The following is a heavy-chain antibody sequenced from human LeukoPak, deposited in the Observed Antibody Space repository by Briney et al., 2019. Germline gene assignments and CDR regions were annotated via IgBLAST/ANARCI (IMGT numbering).Heavy chain of an antibody. D-gene: IGHD2-15*01. Sequence: SETPSLTCAVYGGSFSGYYWSWIRQPPGKGLEWIREINHSGSTNYNPSLKSRVTISVDTSKNQFSLKLSSVTAADTAVYYCARGRRKSDIVVVVAATRGWFDPWGQGTLVTVSS. CDR3: ARGRRKSDIVVVVAATRGWFDP. V-gene: IGHV4-34*01. CDR1: GGSFSGYY. J-gene: IGHJ5*02. CDR2: INHSGST.